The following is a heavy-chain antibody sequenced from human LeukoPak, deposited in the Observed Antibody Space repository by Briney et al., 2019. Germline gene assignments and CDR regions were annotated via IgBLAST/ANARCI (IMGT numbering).Heavy chain of an antibody. J-gene: IGHJ4*02. Sequence: GGSLRLSCAASGFTFSSYAMSWVRQAPGKGLEWVSAISGSGGSTYYADSAKGRFTISRDNSKNTLYLQMNSLRAEDTDVYYCAKDRSCSSTSCYVDYWGQGTLVTVSS. CDR3: AKDRSCSSTSCYVDY. D-gene: IGHD2-2*01. CDR2: ISGSGGST. V-gene: IGHV3-23*01. CDR1: GFTFSSYA.